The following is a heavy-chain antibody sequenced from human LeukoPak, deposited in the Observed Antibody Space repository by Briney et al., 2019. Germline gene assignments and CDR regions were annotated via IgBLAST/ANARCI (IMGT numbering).Heavy chain of an antibody. D-gene: IGHD4-17*01. J-gene: IGHJ3*02. CDR2: TYYSGST. CDR3: ARVSATTVTYGAFDI. Sequence: SQTLSLTCTVSGGSISSGGYYWSWIRQHPGKGLEWIGYTYYSGSTYYNPSLKSRVTISVDTSKNQFSLKLSSVTAADTAVYYCARVSATTVTYGAFDIWGQGTMVTVSS. CDR1: GGSISSGGYY. V-gene: IGHV4-31*03.